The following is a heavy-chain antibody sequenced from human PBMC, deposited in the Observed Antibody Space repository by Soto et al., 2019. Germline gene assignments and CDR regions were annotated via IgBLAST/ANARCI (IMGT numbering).Heavy chain of an antibody. V-gene: IGHV3-13*01. CDR1: GFTFSTYD. J-gene: IGHJ5*02. Sequence: GGSLRLSCAASGFTFSTYDMHWVRQATGKGLEWVSGIRSAGDTSYADSGKGRFTISRDNAKDSLYLQMNGLRVGDTAMYYCARDRSKGWFDPWGQGTLVTVSS. CDR2: IRSAGDT. D-gene: IGHD1-26*01. CDR3: ARDRSKGWFDP.